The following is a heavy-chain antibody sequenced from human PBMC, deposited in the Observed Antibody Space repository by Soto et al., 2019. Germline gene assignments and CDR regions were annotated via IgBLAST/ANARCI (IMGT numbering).Heavy chain of an antibody. CDR3: ARRAYSSGPDV. Sequence: PGESLKISCQGSGYSVSNYWIVWVRQMPGKGLEWMGIIYPSDSDARYSPSFQGQVTISADKSISTAYLQWSSLRASDTAIYYCARRAYSSGPDVWGQGTTVTVSS. V-gene: IGHV5-51*01. J-gene: IGHJ6*02. D-gene: IGHD3-22*01. CDR1: GYSVSNYW. CDR2: IYPSDSDA.